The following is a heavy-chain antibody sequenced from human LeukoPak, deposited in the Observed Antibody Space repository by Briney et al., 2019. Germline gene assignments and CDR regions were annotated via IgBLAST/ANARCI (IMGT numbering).Heavy chain of an antibody. Sequence: PSETLSLTCTVSGGSISSGGYYCSWIRQHPGKGLEWIGYIYYSGSTYYNPSLKSRVTISVDTSKNQFSLKLSSVTAADTAVYYCARGREDNWFDPWGQGTLVTVSS. J-gene: IGHJ5*02. CDR1: GGSISSGGYY. CDR2: IYYSGST. D-gene: IGHD1-26*01. CDR3: ARGREDNWFDP. V-gene: IGHV4-31*03.